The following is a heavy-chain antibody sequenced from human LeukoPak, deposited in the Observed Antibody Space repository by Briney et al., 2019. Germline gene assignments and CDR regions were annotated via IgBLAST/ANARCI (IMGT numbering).Heavy chain of an antibody. CDR2: IIPIFGTA. CDR1: GGTFSSYA. V-gene: IGHV1-69*13. J-gene: IGHJ4*02. CDR3: ARALYYDYVWGSYHLYYFDY. Sequence: ASVKVSCKASGGTFSSYAISWVRQAPGQGLEWMGGIIPIFGTANYAQKFQGRVTITADESTSTAYTELSSLRSEDTAVYYCARALYYDYVWGSYHLYYFDYWGQGTLVTVSS. D-gene: IGHD3-16*02.